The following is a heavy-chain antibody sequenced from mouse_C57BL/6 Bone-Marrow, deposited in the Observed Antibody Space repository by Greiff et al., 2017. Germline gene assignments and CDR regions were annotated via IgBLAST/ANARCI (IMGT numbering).Heavy chain of an antibody. V-gene: IGHV1-81*01. D-gene: IGHD2-1*01. J-gene: IGHJ2*01. CDR3: ARSGGNYLSSYYFDY. CDR2: IYPRSGNT. Sequence: QVQLQQSGAELARPGASVKLSCKASGYTFTSYGISWVKQRTGQGLEWIGEIYPRSGNTYYNEKFKGKATLTADKSSSTAYMELRSLTSEDSAVYFCARSGGNYLSSYYFDYWGQGTTLTVSS. CDR1: GYTFTSYG.